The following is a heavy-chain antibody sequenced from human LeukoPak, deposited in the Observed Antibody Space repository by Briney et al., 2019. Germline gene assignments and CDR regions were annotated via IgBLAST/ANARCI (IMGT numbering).Heavy chain of an antibody. D-gene: IGHD6-6*01. V-gene: IGHV3-7*01. CDR2: IKEDGSER. CDR3: ARAHSSSFDY. CDR1: GFTFSSYW. J-gene: IGHJ4*02. Sequence: PGGSLRLSCAASGFTFSSYWMSWFRQAPGKGLEWVANIKEDGSERYYVDSVKGPFTISRDNAKNSLYLQMNSLRAEDTAVYYCARAHSSSFDYWGQGTLVTVSS.